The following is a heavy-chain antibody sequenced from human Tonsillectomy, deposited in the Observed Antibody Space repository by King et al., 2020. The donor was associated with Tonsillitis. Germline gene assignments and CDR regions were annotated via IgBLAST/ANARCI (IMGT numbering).Heavy chain of an antibody. D-gene: IGHD3-22*01. Sequence: VQLVESGGGLVKPGGSLRLSCATSAFIFRNYALTWVRQAPGKGLEWVSSTSSRRSRIFYADSVKGRFTISRDSAENSLYLQMNSLRVEDTAVYYCAKEKGAGYYDSGRGAFDIWGQGTMVTVSS. CDR2: TSSRRSRI. CDR1: AFIFRNYA. CDR3: AKEKGAGYYDSGRGAFDI. V-gene: IGHV3-21*01. J-gene: IGHJ3*02.